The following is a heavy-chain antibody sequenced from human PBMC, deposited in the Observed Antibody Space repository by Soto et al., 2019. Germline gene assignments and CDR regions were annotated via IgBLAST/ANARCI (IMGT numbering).Heavy chain of an antibody. V-gene: IGHV3-33*08. CDR2: IWYDGSNK. D-gene: IGHD6-13*01. CDR1: GFTLRLHA. Sequence: QVQLVESGGGVIQPGRFLRLSCAASGFTLRLHAMHWVRQAPGKGLEWVAQIWYDGSNKYYTDSVKGRFTVSRDDFKNTVFLQMDSLRAEDTAVYYCARDGQQLTPYALDVWGQGTTVIVSS. CDR3: ARDGQQLTPYALDV. J-gene: IGHJ6*02.